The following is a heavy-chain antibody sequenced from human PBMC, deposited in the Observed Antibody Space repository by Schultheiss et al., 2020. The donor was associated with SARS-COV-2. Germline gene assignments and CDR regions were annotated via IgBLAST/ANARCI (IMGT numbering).Heavy chain of an antibody. CDR1: GFTFSSYE. CDR3: ARVRCPLSSSCSFTYYGMDV. D-gene: IGHD6-13*01. CDR2: ISSSGSTI. Sequence: GGSLRLSCAASGFTFSSYEMNWVRQAPEKGLEWVSYISSSGSTIYYADSVKGRFTISRDNAKNSLYLQMNSLRAEDTAVYYCARVRCPLSSSCSFTYYGMDVWGQGTTVTVSS. J-gene: IGHJ6*02. V-gene: IGHV3-48*03.